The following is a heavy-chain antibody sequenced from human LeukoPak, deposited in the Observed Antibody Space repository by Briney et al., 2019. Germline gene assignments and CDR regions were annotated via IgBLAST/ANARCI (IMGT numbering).Heavy chain of an antibody. J-gene: IGHJ4*02. CDR2: FDPEDGET. CDR1: GYTFTGYY. CDR3: ATATGRGSRRYFDY. V-gene: IGHV1-24*01. D-gene: IGHD1-26*01. Sequence: ASVKVSCKASGYTFTGYYMHWVRQAPGKGLEWMGGFDPEDGETIYAQKFQGRVTMTEDTSTDTAYMELSSLRSEDTAVYYCATATGRGSRRYFDYWGQGTLVTVSS.